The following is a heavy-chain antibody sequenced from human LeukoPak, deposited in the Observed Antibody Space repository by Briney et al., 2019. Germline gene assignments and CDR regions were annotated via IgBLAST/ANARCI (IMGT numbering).Heavy chain of an antibody. D-gene: IGHD5-18*01. Sequence: SVKVSCKASRGTFSSYAISWVRPAPGQGLEWMGGIIPIFGTANYAQKFQGRVTITADESTSTAYMELSSLRSEDTAVYYCASGGYSYGYALDYWGQGTLVTVSS. CDR3: ASGGYSYGYALDY. CDR2: IIPIFGTA. V-gene: IGHV1-69*13. CDR1: RGTFSSYA. J-gene: IGHJ4*02.